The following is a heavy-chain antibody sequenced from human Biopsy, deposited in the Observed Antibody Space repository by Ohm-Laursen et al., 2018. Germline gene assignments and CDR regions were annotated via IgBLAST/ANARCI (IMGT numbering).Heavy chain of an antibody. CDR3: AREDEGLLRALDL. Sequence: PSETLSLTCSVSGGSIGSGGYYWSWVRQYPGKGLEWIGYIHSSGSTFYKASLESQLTISVDTSKNQFSLKMTSVTAADTAVYFCAREDEGLLRALDLWGQGTMVTVSS. V-gene: IGHV4-31*01. CDR2: IHSSGST. D-gene: IGHD3-3*01. J-gene: IGHJ3*01. CDR1: GGSIGSGGYY.